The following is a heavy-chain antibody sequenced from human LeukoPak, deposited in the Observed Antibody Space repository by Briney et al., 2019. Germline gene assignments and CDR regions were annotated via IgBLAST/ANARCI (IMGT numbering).Heavy chain of an antibody. Sequence: GGSLRLSCAASGFSFSSYWMNWVRQAPGKGLEWVANIKQDGSEKYYVDSVKGRFTISRDNAKNLLYLQMNSLTAEDTAVYYCANEARSLERLSQGGQGTQVTVSS. CDR2: IKQDGSEK. CDR3: ANEARSLERLSQ. D-gene: IGHD3-3*01. J-gene: IGHJ4*02. V-gene: IGHV3-7*01. CDR1: GFSFSSYW.